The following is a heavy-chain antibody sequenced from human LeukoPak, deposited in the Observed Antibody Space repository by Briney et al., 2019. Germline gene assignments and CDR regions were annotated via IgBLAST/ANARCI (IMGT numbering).Heavy chain of an antibody. V-gene: IGHV3-33*06. J-gene: IGHJ6*04. CDR1: GFTFSRYG. CDR2: VWDNGINK. CDR3: VKEPAPYSLGDA. Sequence: GGSLRLSCAASGFTFSRYGMHWVRQAPGKGLEWVAVVWDNGINKSYADSVKGRFTISRDNSKHTLSLHMNSLRAEDAAVYYCVKEPAPYSLGDAWGKGTTVTVSS. D-gene: IGHD5-18*01.